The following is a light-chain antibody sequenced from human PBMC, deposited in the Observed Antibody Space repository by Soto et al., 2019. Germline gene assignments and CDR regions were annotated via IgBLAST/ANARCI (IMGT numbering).Light chain of an antibody. Sequence: EIVLAQSPGTLSLSPGQRATLSCRASQSVSRDYVAWYQHKPGQAPRLLIYAASSRPSGIPDRFGGSGSGTDFTLTISRLEPEDFALYYCHQHASVPYTFGQGTKLEIK. CDR2: AAS. V-gene: IGKV3-20*01. CDR1: QSVSRDY. CDR3: HQHASVPYT. J-gene: IGKJ2*01.